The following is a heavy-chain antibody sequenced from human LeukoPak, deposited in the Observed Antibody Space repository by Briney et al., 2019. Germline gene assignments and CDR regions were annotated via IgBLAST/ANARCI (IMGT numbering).Heavy chain of an antibody. J-gene: IGHJ3*02. CDR3: TTVIWYQLLNAFDI. V-gene: IGHV3-30*02. CDR1: GFTFSNYG. Sequence: GGSLRLSCAASGFTFSNYGMHWVRQAPGKGLEWVAFIRYDGNNKYYTDSVKGRFTISRDNSKNTLYLQMNSLKTEDTAVYYCTTVIWYQLLNAFDIWGQGTMVTVSS. CDR2: IRYDGNNK. D-gene: IGHD2-2*01.